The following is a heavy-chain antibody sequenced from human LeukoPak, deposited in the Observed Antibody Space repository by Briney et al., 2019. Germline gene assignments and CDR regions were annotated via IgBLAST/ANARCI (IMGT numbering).Heavy chain of an antibody. CDR2: INHSGST. Sequence: SETLSLTCAVYGGSFSGNYWSWMRQPPGKGLEWIGEINHSGSTNYNPSLKSRVTISVDTSKNQFSLKLSSVTAADTAVYYCARRLCGGDCYSTFSYWGQGTLVTVSS. CDR3: ARRLCGGDCYSTFSY. V-gene: IGHV4-34*01. J-gene: IGHJ4*02. D-gene: IGHD2-21*02. CDR1: GGSFSGNY.